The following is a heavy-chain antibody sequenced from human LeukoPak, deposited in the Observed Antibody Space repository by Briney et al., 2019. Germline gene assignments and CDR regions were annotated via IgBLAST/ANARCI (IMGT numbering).Heavy chain of an antibody. Sequence: GGSLRLSCAASTFTFSDDSMGGGRQAPGEGLEWVSYISGRSSTIYYADSVKGRFTISRDNAKNSMYLQMNSLTAEDTGVYYCAIDLIKSESYCFVFWGQGALVTVPS. V-gene: IGHV3-48*01. CDR1: TFTFSDDS. CDR3: AIDLIKSESYCFVF. CDR2: ISGRSSTI. J-gene: IGHJ4*02.